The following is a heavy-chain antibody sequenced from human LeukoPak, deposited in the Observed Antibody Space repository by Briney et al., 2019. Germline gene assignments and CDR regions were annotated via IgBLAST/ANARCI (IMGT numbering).Heavy chain of an antibody. D-gene: IGHD5-18*01. CDR1: GFTFSSYW. CDR2: INSDGSST. V-gene: IGHV3-74*01. J-gene: IGHJ6*03. Sequence: GGSQRLSCAASGFTFSSYWMHWVRQAPGKGLVWVSRINSDGSSTSYADSVKGRFTISRDNAKNTLYLQMNSLRAEDTAVYYCARVRGYSYYGGYYYYMDVWGKGTTVTVSS. CDR3: ARVRGYSYYGGYYYYMDV.